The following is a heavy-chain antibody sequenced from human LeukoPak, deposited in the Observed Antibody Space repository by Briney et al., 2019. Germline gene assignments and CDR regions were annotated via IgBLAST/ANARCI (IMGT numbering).Heavy chain of an antibody. CDR1: GFTVSSNY. CDR3: ASDIGTYCGGDCYGAFDI. D-gene: IGHD2-21*02. V-gene: IGHV3-53*04. J-gene: IGHJ3*02. Sequence: GGSLRLSCAASGFTVSSNYMSWVRQAPGKGLEWVSVIYSGGSTYYADSVKGRFTISRHNSKNTLYPQMNSLRAEDTAVYYCASDIGTYCGGDCYGAFDIWGQGTMVTVSS. CDR2: IYSGGST.